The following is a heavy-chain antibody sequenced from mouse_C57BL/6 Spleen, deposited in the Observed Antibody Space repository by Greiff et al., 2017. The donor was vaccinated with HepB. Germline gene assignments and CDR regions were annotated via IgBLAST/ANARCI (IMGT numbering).Heavy chain of an antibody. D-gene: IGHD4-1*01. Sequence: VQLQQPGAELVRPGSSVKLSCKASGYTFTSYWMHWVKQRPIQGLEWIGNIDPSDSETHYNQKFKDKATLTVDKSSSTAYMQLSSLTSEDSAVYYCARGDWVGAMDYGGQGTSVTVSS. J-gene: IGHJ4*01. CDR1: GYTFTSYW. CDR3: ARGDWVGAMDY. CDR2: IDPSDSET. V-gene: IGHV1-52*01.